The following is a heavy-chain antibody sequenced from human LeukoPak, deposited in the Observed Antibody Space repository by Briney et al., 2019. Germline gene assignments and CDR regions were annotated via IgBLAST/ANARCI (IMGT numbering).Heavy chain of an antibody. CDR3: AREADTAMYSWFDP. CDR1: GGTFSSYA. J-gene: IGHJ5*02. D-gene: IGHD5-18*01. CDR2: NTPIFGTA. V-gene: IGHV1-69*05. Sequence: ASVKVSCKASGGTFSSYAISWVRQAPGQGLEWMGGNTPIFGTANYAQKFQGRVTITTDESTSTAYMELSSLRSEDTAVYYCAREADTAMYSWFDPWGQGTLVTVSS.